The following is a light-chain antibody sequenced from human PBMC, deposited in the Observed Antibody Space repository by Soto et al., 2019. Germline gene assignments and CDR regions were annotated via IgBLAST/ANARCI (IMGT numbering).Light chain of an antibody. Sequence: QSVLTQPASVSGSPGQSITISCSGTSSDVGSYDHVAWYQQFPGKTPKLMIYEVSNRPSGVSSRFSGSKSGNTASLTISGLQAEDEGDYYCISYTGSSTSYVFGSGTKVTV. CDR1: SSDVGSYDH. CDR2: EVS. CDR3: ISYTGSSTSYV. V-gene: IGLV2-14*01. J-gene: IGLJ1*01.